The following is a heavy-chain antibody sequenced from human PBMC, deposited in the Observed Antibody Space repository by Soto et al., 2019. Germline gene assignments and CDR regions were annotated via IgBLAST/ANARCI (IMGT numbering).Heavy chain of an antibody. CDR1: GFTFSSYA. J-gene: IGHJ4*02. CDR3: AGNCSCDNCYLPFYY. CDR2: ISYDGNNK. D-gene: IGHD2-15*01. V-gene: IGHV3-30-3*01. Sequence: GGYLRLSCAASGFTFSSYAMHWVRQAPGKGLEWETVISYDGNNKYYADSVKGRFTISRDNSKNTRYLQMNSLRAEDTAVYYCAGNCSCDNCYLPFYYWGQGTLVTVSS.